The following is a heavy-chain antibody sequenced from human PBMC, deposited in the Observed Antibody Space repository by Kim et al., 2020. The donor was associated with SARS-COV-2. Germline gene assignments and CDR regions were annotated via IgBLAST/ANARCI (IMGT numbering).Heavy chain of an antibody. CDR2: ISSNGGST. CDR1: GFTFSSYA. CDR3: VKDRCSGGSCYASYAFDI. D-gene: IGHD2-15*01. V-gene: IGHV3-64D*09. J-gene: IGHJ3*02. Sequence: GGSLRLSCSASGFTFSSYAMHWVRQAPGKGLEYVSAISSNGGSTYYADSVKGRFTISRDNSKNTLYLQMSSLRAEDTAVYYCVKDRCSGGSCYASYAFDIWGQGTMVTVSS.